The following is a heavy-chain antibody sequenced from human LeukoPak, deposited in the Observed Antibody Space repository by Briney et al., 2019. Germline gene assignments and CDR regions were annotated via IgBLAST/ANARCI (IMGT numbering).Heavy chain of an antibody. Sequence: SETLSLTCTVSGGSVSTYYWSWIRKPAGKGLEWIGRVYTSGSTNYNPSLKSRVTMSADTSKNQLSLKLSSVTAADTAVYYCATSGHDYGDHGWGQGTLVTVSS. J-gene: IGHJ4*02. D-gene: IGHD4-17*01. CDR2: VYTSGST. CDR3: ATSGHDYGDHG. CDR1: GGSVSTYY. V-gene: IGHV4-4*07.